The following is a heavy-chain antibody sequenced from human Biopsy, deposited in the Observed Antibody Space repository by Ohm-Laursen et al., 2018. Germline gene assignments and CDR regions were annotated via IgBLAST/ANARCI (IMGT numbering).Heavy chain of an antibody. J-gene: IGHJ6*02. CDR3: ARATNSTGWPYYYFYGMDV. CDR1: GGSMSSYY. D-gene: IGHD2/OR15-2a*01. CDR2: IYNSGST. V-gene: IGHV4-59*01. Sequence: GTLSLTCTVSGGSMSSYYWTWIRQPPGKGLEWIGYIYNSGSTNYNPSLKSRVTISVDTSKNQFSLRLNSVTAADTAVYHCARATNSTGWPYYYFYGMDVWGQGTTVTVSS.